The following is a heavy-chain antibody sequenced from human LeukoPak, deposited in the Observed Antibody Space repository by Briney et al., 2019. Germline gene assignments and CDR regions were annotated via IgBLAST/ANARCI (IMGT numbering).Heavy chain of an antibody. Sequence: SETLSLTCAVYGGSFSGYYWSWIRQPPGKGLEWIGEINHSGSTNYNPSLKSRVTISVDTSKNQFSLKLSSVTAADTAVYYCAGKYGMDVWGQGTTVTVSS. J-gene: IGHJ6*02. V-gene: IGHV4-34*01. CDR1: GGSFSGYY. CDR3: AGKYGMDV. CDR2: INHSGST.